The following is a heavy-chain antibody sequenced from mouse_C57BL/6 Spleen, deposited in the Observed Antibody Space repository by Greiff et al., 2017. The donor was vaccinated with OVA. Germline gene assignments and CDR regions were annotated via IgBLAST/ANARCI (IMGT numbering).Heavy chain of an antibody. Sequence: QVQLQQSGPELVKPGASVKISCKASGYAFSSSWMNWVKQRPGKGLEWIGRIYPGDGDTNYNGKFKGKATLTADKSSSTAYMQLSSLTSEDSAVYFCAFYGSSYEGYFDVWGTGTTVTVSS. J-gene: IGHJ1*03. CDR1: GYAFSSSW. D-gene: IGHD1-1*01. V-gene: IGHV1-82*01. CDR2: IYPGDGDT. CDR3: AFYGSSYEGYFDV.